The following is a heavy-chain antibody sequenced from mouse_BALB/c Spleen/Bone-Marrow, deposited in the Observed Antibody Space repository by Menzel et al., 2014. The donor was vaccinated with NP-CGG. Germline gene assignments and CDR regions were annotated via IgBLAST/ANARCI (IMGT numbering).Heavy chain of an antibody. CDR3: ARWLPAMGY. Sequence: QVHLQQSGAEPVRPGSSVKISCKASGYAFSSYWMSWVKQRPGQGLEWIGQIYPGDGDTNYNGKFKGKATLTADKSSSTAYMQLSSLTSEDSAVYFCARWLPAMGYWGQGTSVTVSS. D-gene: IGHD2-2*01. CDR1: GYAFSSYW. CDR2: IYPGDGDT. J-gene: IGHJ4*01. V-gene: IGHV1-80*01.